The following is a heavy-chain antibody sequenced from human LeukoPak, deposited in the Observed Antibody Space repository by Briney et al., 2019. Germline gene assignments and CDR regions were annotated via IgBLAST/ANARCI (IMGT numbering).Heavy chain of an antibody. Sequence: PSETLSLTCTVSGGSISSGSYFWGWIRQPPGKGLEWIGSIYYSGNTYYNPSLKSRGNTYYNPSLKSRVTISVDTSKNQFSLKLNSVTAADTAVYFCSRRSGGFDHWGQGSLVTVSS. CDR3: SRRSGGFDH. CDR1: GGSISSGSYF. J-gene: IGHJ4*02. V-gene: IGHV4-39*01. CDR2: IYYSGNT. D-gene: IGHD1-1*01.